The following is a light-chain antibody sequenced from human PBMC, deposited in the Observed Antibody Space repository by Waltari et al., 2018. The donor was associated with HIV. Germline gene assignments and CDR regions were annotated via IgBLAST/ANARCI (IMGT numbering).Light chain of an antibody. J-gene: IGLJ3*02. CDR3: QSVDSSRIWV. CDR1: ASANQY. V-gene: IGLV3-25*03. CDR2: KDN. Sequence: SYELTQPPSVSVSPGQTARITCSGDASANQYAYWFQQKPGQAPVLFIFKDNERPSGIPARFSGSRSGTTVMLTISGVQAEDEADYYCQSVDSSRIWVFGGGTKLTVL.